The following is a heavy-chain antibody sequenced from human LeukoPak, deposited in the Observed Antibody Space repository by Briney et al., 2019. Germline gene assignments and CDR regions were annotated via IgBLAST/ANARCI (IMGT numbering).Heavy chain of an antibody. CDR1: GFTFSSYW. CDR3: VRDVNPDHPMIAEVDPDY. Sequence: PGGSLRLSCAASGFTFSSYWMHWVRQAPGKGLVWVSRINSDGSSTSYADSVKGRFTISRDNARNSLFLQMNSLRDEDTAVYYCVRDVNPDHPMIAEVDPDYWGQGTLVTVSS. CDR2: INSDGSST. J-gene: IGHJ4*02. V-gene: IGHV3-74*01. D-gene: IGHD3-22*01.